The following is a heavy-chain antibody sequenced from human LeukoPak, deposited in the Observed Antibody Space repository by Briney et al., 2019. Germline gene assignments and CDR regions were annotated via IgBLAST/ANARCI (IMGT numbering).Heavy chain of an antibody. CDR1: GGTFSSYA. CDR2: IIPIFGTA. J-gene: IGHJ4*02. Sequence: ASVKVSCKASGGTFSSYAISWVRQAPGQGLEWMGGIIPIFGTANYAQKFQGRVTITADESTSTAYMELSSLRSGDTAVYYCARDRDRNYDILTGYYLEGQFDYWGQGTLVTVSS. D-gene: IGHD3-9*01. CDR3: ARDRDRNYDILTGYYLEGQFDY. V-gene: IGHV1-69*13.